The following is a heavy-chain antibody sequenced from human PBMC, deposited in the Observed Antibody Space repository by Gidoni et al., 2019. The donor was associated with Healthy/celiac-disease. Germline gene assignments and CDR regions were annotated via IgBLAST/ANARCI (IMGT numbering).Heavy chain of an antibody. V-gene: IGHV4-34*01. J-gene: IGHJ6*03. CDR1: GGSFRGYY. D-gene: IGHD2-2*01. CDR2: INHSGST. CDR3: ARGKGYCSSTSCYAAYYYYYMDV. Sequence: QVQLQQWGAGPLKPSETLSLTCAVYGGSFRGYYWSWIRQPPGKGLEWIGEINHSGSTNYNPSLKSRVTISVDTSKNQFSLKLSSVTAADTAVYYCARGKGYCSSTSCYAAYYYYYMDVWGKGTTVTVSS.